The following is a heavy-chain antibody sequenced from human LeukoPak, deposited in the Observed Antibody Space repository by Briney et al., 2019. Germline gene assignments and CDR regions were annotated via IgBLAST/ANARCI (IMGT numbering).Heavy chain of an antibody. CDR3: ARDLNYYGSGSPDY. CDR2: ISSSSSYI. Sequence: GGSLRLSCAASGFTFSSYSMNWVRQAPGKGLEWVSSISSSSSYIYYADSVKGRFTISRDNAKNSLYLQMNSLKAEDTAVYYCARDLNYYGSGSPDYWGQGTLVTVSS. J-gene: IGHJ4*02. CDR1: GFTFSSYS. V-gene: IGHV3-21*01. D-gene: IGHD3-10*01.